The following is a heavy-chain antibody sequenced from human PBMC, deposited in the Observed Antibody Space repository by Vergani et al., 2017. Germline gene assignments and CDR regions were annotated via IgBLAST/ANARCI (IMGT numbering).Heavy chain of an antibody. J-gene: IGHJ4*02. CDR1: FDSIRNLY. CDR3: ARSRIYYGAGSPDY. D-gene: IGHD3-10*01. CDR2: VSFRGDT. Sequence: QVQLQESGPGLVKSSETLSLTCSVSFDSIRNLYCNWIRQPTGKGLEWMGYVSFRGDTLYDPSVKGRMTISLNTSSNQFSLYLTSVTAADTAVYYCARSRIYYGAGSPDYWGQGTLVTVSS. V-gene: IGHV4-59*11.